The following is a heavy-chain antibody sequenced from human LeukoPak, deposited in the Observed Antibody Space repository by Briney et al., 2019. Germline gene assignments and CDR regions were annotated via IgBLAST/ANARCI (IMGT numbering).Heavy chain of an antibody. CDR1: GFTFSSYG. D-gene: IGHD3-10*02. V-gene: IGHV3-33*01. CDR3: ARGGGVRGVNYFDY. J-gene: IGHJ4*02. Sequence: GRSLRLSCAASGFTFSSYGMHWVRQAPGKGLEWVAVIWYDGSNKYYADSVKGRFTISRDNSKNMLYLQMDSLRAEDTAVYYCARGGGVRGVNYFDYWGQGTLVTVSS. CDR2: IWYDGSNK.